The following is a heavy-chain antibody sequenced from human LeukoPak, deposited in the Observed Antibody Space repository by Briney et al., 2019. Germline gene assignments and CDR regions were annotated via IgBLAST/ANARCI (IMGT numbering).Heavy chain of an antibody. CDR3: ARAYCSSTSCYSTPNAFDI. CDR2: ISSSSSTI. V-gene: IGHV3-48*01. Sequence: QPGGSLRLSCAASGFTFSSYSMNWVRQAPGKGLEWVSYISSSSSTIYYADSVKGRFTISRDNAKNSLYLQMNSLRAEDTAVYYCARAYCSSTSCYSTPNAFDIWGQGTMVTVSS. CDR1: GFTFSSYS. D-gene: IGHD2-2*01. J-gene: IGHJ3*02.